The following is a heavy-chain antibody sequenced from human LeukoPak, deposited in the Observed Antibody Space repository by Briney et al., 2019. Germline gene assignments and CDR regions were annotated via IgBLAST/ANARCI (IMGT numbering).Heavy chain of an antibody. Sequence: PSETLSLTCTVSGGSISSGGYYWSWIRQHPEKGLEWIGYIYYSGGTYYNPSLKSRVTVSVDTSKNQFSLKLSSVTAADTAVYYCARLYDYYFDYWGQGTLVTVSS. CDR1: GGSISSGGYY. D-gene: IGHD5/OR15-5a*01. V-gene: IGHV4-31*03. CDR3: ARLYDYYFDY. CDR2: IYYSGGT. J-gene: IGHJ4*02.